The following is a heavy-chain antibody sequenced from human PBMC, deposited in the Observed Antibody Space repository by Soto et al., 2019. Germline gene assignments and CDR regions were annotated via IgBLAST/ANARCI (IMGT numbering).Heavy chain of an antibody. D-gene: IGHD6-13*01. V-gene: IGHV4-4*02. CDR2: IHHSGNS. CDR3: ARGERQQQRDY. J-gene: IGHJ4*02. CDR1: GDSISSDKW. Sequence: QVQLQESGPGLVKPSGTLSLTCAVSGDSISSDKWWSWVRQPPGKGLEWIGEIHHSGNSNYNPSLKRRXXXSXXKSKNQFSLKLSSVTDADTAVYYCARGERQQQRDYWGQGTLVTVSS.